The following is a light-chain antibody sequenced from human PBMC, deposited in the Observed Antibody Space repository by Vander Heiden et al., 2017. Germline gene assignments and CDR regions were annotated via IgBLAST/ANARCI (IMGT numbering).Light chain of an antibody. CDR1: QSVSSSY. V-gene: IGKV3-20*01. J-gene: IGKJ1*01. CDR2: GAS. Sequence: EIVLTQSPGTLSLSPGDRATLPCRASQSVSSSYLAWYQQKPGQAPRLLIYGASSRATGIPDRFSGSGSGTDFTLTISRLEPEDFAVYFCQQYGRSRWTFGQGTKVEIK. CDR3: QQYGRSRWT.